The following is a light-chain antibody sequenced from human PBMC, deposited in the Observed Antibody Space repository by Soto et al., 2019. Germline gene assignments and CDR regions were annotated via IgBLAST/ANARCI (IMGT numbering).Light chain of an antibody. CDR2: GAS. V-gene: IGKV3-15*01. CDR1: QRVSSN. Sequence: EIVMRQSPATLSVSPGERANLSCRASQRVSSNLAWYQQKPGQAPRLLIYGASTRATGIPARFSGSGSGTEFTLTISSLQSEDFAVYYCQQYNNWPPSTFGQGTKLEIK. J-gene: IGKJ2*01. CDR3: QQYNNWPPST.